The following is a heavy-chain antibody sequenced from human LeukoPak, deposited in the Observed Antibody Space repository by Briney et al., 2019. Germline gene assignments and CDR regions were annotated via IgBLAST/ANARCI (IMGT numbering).Heavy chain of an antibody. J-gene: IGHJ4*02. V-gene: IGHV1-24*01. CDR3: ATHTNDYGDYYYFDY. CDR1: GYTLTGLS. D-gene: IGHD4-17*01. Sequence: GASVKVSCKVSGYTLTGLSMHWVRQAPGKGLEWMGGFDPEDGETIYAQKFQGRVTMTEDTSTDTAYMELSSLRSEDTAVYYCATHTNDYGDYYYFDYWGQGTLVTVSS. CDR2: FDPEDGET.